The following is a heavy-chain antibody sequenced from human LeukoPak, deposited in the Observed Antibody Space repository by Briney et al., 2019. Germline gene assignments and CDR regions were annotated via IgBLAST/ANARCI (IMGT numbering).Heavy chain of an antibody. CDR1: GFTFSRNS. J-gene: IGHJ4*02. V-gene: IGHV3-21*01. D-gene: IGHD6-13*01. CDR3: ARGAEGIAATDSNFDY. Sequence: GGSLRLSCAASGFTFSRNSMNWVRQAPGKGLEWVSSISTSSSYIYYADSVKGRFTISRNNAKNSLYLQMNSLRAEDTAVYYCARGAEGIAATDSNFDYWGQGTLVTVSS. CDR2: ISTSSSYI.